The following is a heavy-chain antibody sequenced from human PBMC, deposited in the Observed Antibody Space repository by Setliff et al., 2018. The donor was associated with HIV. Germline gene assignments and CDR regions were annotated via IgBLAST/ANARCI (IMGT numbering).Heavy chain of an antibody. D-gene: IGHD2-15*01. CDR3: ARDSPADGGNPGRFQR. CDR1: GASFSGYY. CDR2: INHSGNT. V-gene: IGHV4-34*01. Sequence: LETLSLTCAVYGASFSGYYWSWIRQPPGKGLEWIGEINHSGNTSYNPSLKSRVTMSVDTSKNQFSLKLTSVTAADTAMYYCARDSPADGGNPGRFQRWGQGTLVTVSS. J-gene: IGHJ1*01.